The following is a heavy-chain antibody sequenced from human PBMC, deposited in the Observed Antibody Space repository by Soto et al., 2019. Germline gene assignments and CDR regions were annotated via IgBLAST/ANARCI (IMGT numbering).Heavy chain of an antibody. CDR1: GVTFSSYA. J-gene: IGHJ4*02. V-gene: IGHV3-64D*06. CDR3: VKSRGGNNFDFFD. D-gene: IGHD5-12*01. CDR2: IRGNGDPP. Sequence: GGSLRLSCSASGVTFSSYAMHWVRQAPGKGLEYVSGIRGNGDPPFYADSVKGRFIISRDNSKNTLFLQMSSLSADDTAVYYCVKSRGGNNFDFFDWGQGALVTVSS.